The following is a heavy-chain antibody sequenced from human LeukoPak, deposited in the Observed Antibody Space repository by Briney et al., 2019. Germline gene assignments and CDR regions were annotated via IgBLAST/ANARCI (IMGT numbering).Heavy chain of an antibody. CDR1: GGSFSGYY. CDR3: ARNFDPRDRYFDY. D-gene: IGHD3-9*01. V-gene: IGHV4-34*01. J-gene: IGHJ4*02. CDR2: ITHSGSS. Sequence: SETLSLTCGVYGGSFSGYYWSWICQSPEKGLEWIGEITHSGSSNYNPSLKSRVNISADTSKRQFSLILTSVTAADTAVYFCARNFDPRDRYFDYWGQGTLVTVSS.